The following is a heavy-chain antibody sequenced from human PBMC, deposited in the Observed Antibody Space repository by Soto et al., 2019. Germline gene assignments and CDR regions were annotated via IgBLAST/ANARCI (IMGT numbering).Heavy chain of an antibody. V-gene: IGHV3-33*01. D-gene: IGHD2-15*01. J-gene: IGHJ6*02. CDR2: IWYDGSNK. CDR1: GFTFSSYG. Sequence: HVQLVESGGGVVQPGRSLRLSCAASGFTFSSYGMHWVRQAPGKGLEWVAVIWYDGSNKYYADSVKGRFTISRDNSKNTLYLQMNSLRAEDTAVCYCASEYCSGGSCYYYGMDVWGQGTTVTVSS. CDR3: ASEYCSGGSCYYYGMDV.